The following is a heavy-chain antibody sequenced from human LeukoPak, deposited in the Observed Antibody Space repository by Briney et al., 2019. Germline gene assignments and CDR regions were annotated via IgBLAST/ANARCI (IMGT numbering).Heavy chain of an antibody. D-gene: IGHD6-19*01. J-gene: IGHJ5*02. Sequence: SETLSLTCTVSGGSIRSSYYYWGWIRQPPGKGLEWIGNIHYSGNTNYNSSLKSRVTISVDTSKNQFSLKMISVTTADTAVYFCARGGWFHDRWGQGTLVTVSS. CDR1: GGSIRSSYYY. CDR2: IHYSGNT. V-gene: IGHV4-61*05. CDR3: ARGGWFHDR.